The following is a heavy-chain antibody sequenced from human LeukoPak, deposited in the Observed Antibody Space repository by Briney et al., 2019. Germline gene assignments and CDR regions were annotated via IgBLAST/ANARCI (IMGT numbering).Heavy chain of an antibody. V-gene: IGHV3-15*01. CDR1: GFTFSNAW. CDR3: TTAIGYYDFWSGYYTNYYYYYMDV. J-gene: IGHJ6*03. D-gene: IGHD3-3*01. Sequence: GGSLRLSCAASGFTFSNAWMSWVRQAPGKGLEWVGRIKSKTDGGTTDYAAPVKGRFTISRDDSKNTLYLQMNSLKTEDTAVYYCTTAIGYYDFWSGYYTNYYYYYMDVWGEGTTVTVSS. CDR2: IKSKTDGGTT.